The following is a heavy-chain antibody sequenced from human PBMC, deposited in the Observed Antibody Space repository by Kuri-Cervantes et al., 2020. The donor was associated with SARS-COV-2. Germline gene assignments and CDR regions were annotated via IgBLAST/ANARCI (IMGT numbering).Heavy chain of an antibody. V-gene: IGHV3-11*01. J-gene: IGHJ4*02. CDR3: ARVSWFRENAYFDY. D-gene: IGHD3-10*01. Sequence: GESLKISCAASGFTFSDYYMSWIRQAPGKGLEWISYIRSSGRTIYYADSVKGRFSISRDNAKNSLYLQMNSLRAGDTAVYYCARVSWFRENAYFDYWGQGTLVTVSS. CDR2: IRSSGRTI. CDR1: GFTFSDYY.